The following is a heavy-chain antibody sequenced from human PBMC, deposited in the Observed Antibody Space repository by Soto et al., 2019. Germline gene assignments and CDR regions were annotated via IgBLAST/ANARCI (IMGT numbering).Heavy chain of an antibody. V-gene: IGHV1-69*13. CDR1: GGTFSSYA. D-gene: IGHD5-12*01. CDR3: ARDGGSWREMATIPDDAFDI. CDR2: IIPIFGTA. Sequence: SVKVSCKASGGTFSSYAISWVRQAPGQGLEWMGGIIPIFGTANYAQKFQGRVTITADESTSTAYMELSSLRSEDTAVYYCARDGGSWREMATIPDDAFDIWGQGTMVTVSS. J-gene: IGHJ3*02.